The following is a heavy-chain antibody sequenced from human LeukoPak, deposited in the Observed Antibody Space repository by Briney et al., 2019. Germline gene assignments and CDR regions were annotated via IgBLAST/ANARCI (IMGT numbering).Heavy chain of an antibody. V-gene: IGHV1-8*01. CDR3: ARGPDPVVAATIGYYYYYMDV. CDR2: MNPNSGNT. D-gene: IGHD2-15*01. Sequence: ASVKVSCKASGYTFTSYDINWVRQAPGQGLEWMGWMNPNSGNTGYAQKFQGRVTMTRNTSISTAYMELSSLRSEDTAVYYCARGPDPVVAATIGYYYYYMDVWGKGTTVTVSS. CDR1: GYTFTSYD. J-gene: IGHJ6*03.